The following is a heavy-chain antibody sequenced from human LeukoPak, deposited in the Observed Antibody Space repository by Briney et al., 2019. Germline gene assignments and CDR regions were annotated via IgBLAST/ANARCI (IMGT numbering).Heavy chain of an antibody. V-gene: IGHV3-23*01. CDR2: ISGSGGST. J-gene: IGHJ3*02. CDR1: GFTFSSYA. D-gene: IGHD3-22*01. CDR3: AKDLSYYDSSGYADAFDI. Sequence: TGGSLRLSCAASGFTFSSYATSWVRQAPGKGLEWVSAISGSGGSTYYADSVKGRFTISRDNSKNTLYLQMNSLRAEDTAVYYCAKDLSYYDSSGYADAFDIWGQGTMVTVSS.